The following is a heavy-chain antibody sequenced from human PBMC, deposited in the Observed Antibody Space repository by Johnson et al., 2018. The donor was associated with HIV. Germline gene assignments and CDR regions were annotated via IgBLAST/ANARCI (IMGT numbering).Heavy chain of an antibody. D-gene: IGHD6-19*01. J-gene: IGHJ3*02. CDR1: GFNFSTYG. V-gene: IGHV3-30*02. CDR2: IRYDGNNK. Sequence: QVQLVESGGGVVQPGGSLRLSCVASGFNFSTYGMHWVRQAPGKGLEWVAFIRYDGNNKYYGDSVKGRFTISRDNSKNALYMQMNSLRAEDTAFYYCAKARVRYSSDVDALDIWGQGTMVTVSS. CDR3: AKARVRYSSDVDALDI.